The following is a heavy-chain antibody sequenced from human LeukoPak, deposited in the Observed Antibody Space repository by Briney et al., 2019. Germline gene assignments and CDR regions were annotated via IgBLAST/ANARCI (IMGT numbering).Heavy chain of an antibody. CDR2: IGASGNDL. D-gene: IGHD2-2*01. V-gene: IGHV3-11*01. J-gene: IGHJ4*02. CDR1: GFTFGDYY. Sequence: GGSLRLSCTASGFTFGDYYMTWIRQAPGKGLEWISYIGASGNDLYYADSVKGRFTTSRDDAKNSLYLEMRSLRDEDTAVYYCARVYRLLDFWGQGTLVTASS. CDR3: ARVYRLLDF.